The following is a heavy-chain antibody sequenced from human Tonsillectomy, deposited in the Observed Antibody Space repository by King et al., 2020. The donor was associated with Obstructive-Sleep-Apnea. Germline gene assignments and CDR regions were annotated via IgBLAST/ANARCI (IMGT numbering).Heavy chain of an antibody. D-gene: IGHD3-22*01. CDR2: IYYSGST. Sequence: QLQESGPGLVKPSETLSLTCTVSGGSISSSSYYWGWIRQPPGKGLEWIGSIYYSGSTYYNPSLKSRVTISVDTSKNQFSLKLSSVTAADTAVYYCARGNYYDSSGYYFGPFDYWGQGTLVTVSS. CDR1: GGSISSSSYY. V-gene: IGHV4-39*07. J-gene: IGHJ4*02. CDR3: ARGNYYDSSGYYFGPFDY.